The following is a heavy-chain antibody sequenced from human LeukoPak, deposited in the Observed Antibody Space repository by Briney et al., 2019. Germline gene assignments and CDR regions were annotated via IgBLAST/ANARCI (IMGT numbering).Heavy chain of an antibody. CDR1: GYTFTGYY. J-gene: IGHJ4*02. CDR3: AIWRGDNNWNYKVNGDY. V-gene: IGHV1-2*02. D-gene: IGHD1-7*01. Sequence: ASVKVSCKASGYTFTGYYMHWVRQAPGQGLEWMGWINPNSGGTNYAQKFQGRVTMTRDTSISTAYMELSRLRSDDTAVYYCAIWRGDNNWNYKVNGDYWGQGTLVTVSS. CDR2: INPNSGGT.